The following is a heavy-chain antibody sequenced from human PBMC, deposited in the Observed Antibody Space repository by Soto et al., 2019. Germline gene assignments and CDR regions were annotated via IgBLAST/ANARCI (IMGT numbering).Heavy chain of an antibody. Sequence: EVQLVESGGGLIQPGGSLRLSGAASGFTVSSNYMSWVREAPGKGLEWVSVIYSGGSTYYADSVKGRFTISRDNSKNTLYLQMNSLRAEDTAVYYCARARRGYSYGYWFDPWGQGTLVTVSS. CDR3: ARARRGYSYGYWFDP. V-gene: IGHV3-53*01. D-gene: IGHD5-18*01. CDR1: GFTVSSNY. J-gene: IGHJ5*02. CDR2: IYSGGST.